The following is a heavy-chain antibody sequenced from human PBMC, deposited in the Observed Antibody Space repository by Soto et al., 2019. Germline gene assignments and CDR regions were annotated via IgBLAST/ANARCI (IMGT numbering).Heavy chain of an antibody. Sequence: SQTLSLTCAICGDSVSNNGATWNWIRQSPSRGLEWLGRAYYRSRWQYDYATSVRSRITINPDTSKNQFSLQLSSVTPEDTAVYYCARDPPEFKSVFGSWGEGAVVTVSS. V-gene: IGHV6-1*01. J-gene: IGHJ1*01. CDR3: ARDPPEFKSVFGS. CDR1: GDSVSNNGAT. CDR2: AYYRSRWQY. D-gene: IGHD3-16*01.